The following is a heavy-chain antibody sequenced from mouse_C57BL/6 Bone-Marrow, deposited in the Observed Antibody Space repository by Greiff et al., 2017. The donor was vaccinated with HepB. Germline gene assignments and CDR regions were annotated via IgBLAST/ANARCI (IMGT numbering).Heavy chain of an antibody. CDR2: IYPGDGDT. CDR1: GYAFSSSW. CDR3: ARASDAY. Sequence: QVQLQQPGAELVKPGASVKLSCKASGYAFSSSWMNWVKQRPGKGLEWIGRIYPGDGDTNYNGKFKGKATLTADKSSSTAYMQLSSLTSEDSAVYFCARASDAYWGQGTLVTVSA. V-gene: IGHV1-82*01. J-gene: IGHJ3*01. D-gene: IGHD3-1*01.